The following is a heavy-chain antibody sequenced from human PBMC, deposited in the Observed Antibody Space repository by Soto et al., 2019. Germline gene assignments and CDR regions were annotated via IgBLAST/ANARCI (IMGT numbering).Heavy chain of an antibody. CDR1: GFPFCSYS. Sequence: GGSPRLSRSAPGFPFCSYSMSLVRQAPGKGLEWVSVISGSGGSTYYADSVKGRFTISRDNSKNTLYLQMNSLRAEDTAVYYCAKDFDYWGQGTLVTVPQ. V-gene: IGHV3-23*01. CDR2: ISGSGGST. CDR3: AKDFDY. J-gene: IGHJ4*02.